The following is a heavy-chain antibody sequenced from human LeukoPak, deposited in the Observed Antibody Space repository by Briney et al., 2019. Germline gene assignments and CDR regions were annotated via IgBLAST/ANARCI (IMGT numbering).Heavy chain of an antibody. CDR2: TKNKAHSYTT. J-gene: IGHJ4*02. CDR3: ASWLSGYPY. CDR1: GFTFSDHY. Sequence: PGGSLRLSCAASGFTFSDHYMDWARQAPGKGGEWGGQTKNKAHSYTTEYAASVKGRFSISRDDSKNSLYLQMNSLKTEDTAVYYCASWLSGYPYWGQGTLVTVSS. D-gene: IGHD3-9*01. V-gene: IGHV3-72*01.